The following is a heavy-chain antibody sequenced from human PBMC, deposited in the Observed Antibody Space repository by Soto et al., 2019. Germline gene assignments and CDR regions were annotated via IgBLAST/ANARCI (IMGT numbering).Heavy chain of an antibody. V-gene: IGHV3-23*01. CDR2: ISGSGDRT. CDR1: GFIFSSYA. Sequence: GGSLRLSCAASGFIFSSYAMSWVRQAPGKGLEWLTAISGSGDRTYYTDSVKGRFTVSRDNSKNTLYLQVNSLRADDTAIYYCAKERTSEGYFDYWGQGTLVTVSS. J-gene: IGHJ4*02. CDR3: AKERTSEGYFDY.